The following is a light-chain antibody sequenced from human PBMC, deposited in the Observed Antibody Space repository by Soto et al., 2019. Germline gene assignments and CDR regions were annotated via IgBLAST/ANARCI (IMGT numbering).Light chain of an antibody. CDR2: GPS. CDR1: QSVSNN. V-gene: IGKV3-15*01. J-gene: IGKJ1*01. Sequence: EIVMTQSPATLSVSPGERVTLSCRASQSVSNNLAWYQQKPGQASRLLIYGPSTQATGIPVRFSGSGSGTELTLTISVLQTEEFAVYYCEHYNIWQPWTFGQGTKVAI. CDR3: EHYNIWQPWT.